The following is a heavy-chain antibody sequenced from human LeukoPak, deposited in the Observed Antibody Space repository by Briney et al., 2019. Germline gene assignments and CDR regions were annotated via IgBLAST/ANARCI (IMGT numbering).Heavy chain of an antibody. CDR3: ARTSDYDFWSGYYPGWFDP. J-gene: IGHJ5*02. D-gene: IGHD3-3*01. CDR1: GGSFSGYY. Sequence: SETLSLTCAVYGGSFSGYYWSWIRQPPGKGLEWIGEINHSGSTNYNPSLKSRVTISVDTSKNQFSLKLSSVTAADTAVYYCARTSDYDFWSGYYPGWFDPWGQGTLVTVSS. V-gene: IGHV4-34*01. CDR2: INHSGST.